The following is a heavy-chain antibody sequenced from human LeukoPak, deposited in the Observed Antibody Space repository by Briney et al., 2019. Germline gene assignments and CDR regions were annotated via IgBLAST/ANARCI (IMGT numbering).Heavy chain of an antibody. CDR2: IDPNSGNT. D-gene: IGHD3-22*01. Sequence: ASVKVSCKASGYTFTDYYIHWVRQAPGQGLEWMAWIDPNSGNTGYAQKFQGRVTMTRDTSISTAYMELSSLRSEDTAVYYCARMSYYDRRGDNWFDPWGQGTLVIVSS. CDR3: ARMSYYDRRGDNWFDP. J-gene: IGHJ5*02. V-gene: IGHV1-8*02. CDR1: GYTFTDYY.